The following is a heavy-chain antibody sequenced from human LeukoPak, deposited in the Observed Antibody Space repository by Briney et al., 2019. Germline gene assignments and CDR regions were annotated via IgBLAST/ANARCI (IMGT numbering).Heavy chain of an antibody. CDR3: ARLRIYGDYENFDY. CDR2: VSAYNGNT. J-gene: IGHJ4*02. CDR1: GYTFTSYG. D-gene: IGHD4-17*01. Sequence: ASVKVSCKASGYTFTSYGISWVRQAPGQGLEWMGWVSAYNGNTNYAQKLQDRVTMTTDTSTSTAYMELRSLRSDDTAVYYCARLRIYGDYENFDYWGQGTLVTVSS. V-gene: IGHV1-18*01.